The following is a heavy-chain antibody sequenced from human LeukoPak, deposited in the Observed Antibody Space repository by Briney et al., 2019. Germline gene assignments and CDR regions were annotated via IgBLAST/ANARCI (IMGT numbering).Heavy chain of an antibody. Sequence: SETLSLTCTVSGASISSYYWSWIRQPPGKGLEWIGYIYYSGSTNYNPSLESRVTISVDTSKNQFSLKLSSVTAADTAVYYCARPLPGGAMVGPFDYWGQGTLVTVSS. D-gene: IGHD3-16*01. CDR2: IYYSGST. CDR1: GASISSYY. V-gene: IGHV4-59*08. J-gene: IGHJ4*02. CDR3: ARPLPGGAMVGPFDY.